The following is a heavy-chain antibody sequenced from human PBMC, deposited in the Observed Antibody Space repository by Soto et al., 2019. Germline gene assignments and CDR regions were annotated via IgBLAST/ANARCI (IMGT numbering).Heavy chain of an antibody. CDR3: AKVLAMIVVGGIHDAFDI. V-gene: IGHV3-23*01. CDR2: ISGSGGST. J-gene: IGHJ3*02. D-gene: IGHD3-22*01. CDR1: VFTFSSYA. Sequence: PVRSLRLSCASSVFTFSSYAMSCVRHSPGKWLEWVSAISGSGGSTYYADSVKGRFTISRDNSKNTLYLQMNSLRAEDTGVYYCAKVLAMIVVGGIHDAFDIWGQGTIVTVSS.